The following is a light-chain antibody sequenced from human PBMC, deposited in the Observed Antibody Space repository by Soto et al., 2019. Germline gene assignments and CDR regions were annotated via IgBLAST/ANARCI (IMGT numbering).Light chain of an antibody. V-gene: IGKV1-39*01. CDR1: QSIRTY. J-gene: IGKJ4*01. Sequence: DIQMTQSPSSLSASVGDRVTITCRASQSIRTYLNWYQQKPGKAPKLLIYAASSLQSGVPSRFSGSGSGTDFTLTITSLQPEDFATYYCQQSYSAPRLTFGGGTKLEIK. CDR2: AAS. CDR3: QQSYSAPRLT.